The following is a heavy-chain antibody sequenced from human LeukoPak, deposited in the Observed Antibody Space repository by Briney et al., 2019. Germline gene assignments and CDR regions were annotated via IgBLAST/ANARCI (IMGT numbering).Heavy chain of an antibody. CDR3: VRDGGVSGYDLLDY. J-gene: IGHJ4*02. CDR1: GFTFSNYW. V-gene: IGHV3-7*01. Sequence: GGSLRLSCAASGFTFSNYWMTWVRQAPGEGLEWVAHINQDGSEEHYMDSAKARFTISRDNAKNSLSLQMNSLRAEDTAVYYCVRDGGVSGYDLLDYWGQGTLVTVSS. D-gene: IGHD5-12*01. CDR2: INQDGSEE.